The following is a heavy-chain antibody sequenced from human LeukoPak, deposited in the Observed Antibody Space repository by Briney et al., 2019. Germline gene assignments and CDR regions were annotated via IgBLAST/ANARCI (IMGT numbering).Heavy chain of an antibody. CDR3: ARTRGTRGYSSATHLDS. Sequence: SQTLSLTCAISGDSVSSNSAAWNWIRQSPSRGLEWLGRTYYRSKWYNDYAVSVKSRITINPDTSKNQFSLKLTSVTAADTAVYFCARTRGTRGYSSATHLDSWGQGTLVTVSS. D-gene: IGHD5-18*01. J-gene: IGHJ4*02. V-gene: IGHV6-1*01. CDR1: GDSVSSNSAA. CDR2: TYYRSKWYN.